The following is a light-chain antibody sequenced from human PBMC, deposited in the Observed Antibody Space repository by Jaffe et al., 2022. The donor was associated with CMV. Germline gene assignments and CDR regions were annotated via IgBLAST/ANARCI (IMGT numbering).Light chain of an antibody. CDR3: NSRDSSRNL. CDR2: GKN. J-gene: IGLJ3*02. CDR1: SLRSYY. Sequence: SSDLTQDPVVSVALGQTVRITCQGDSLRSYYATWFQQKPGQAPQLVIYGKNNRPSGIPDRFSGSSSGNTATLTITGAQAEDEADYYCNSRDSSRNLFGGGTKLTVL. V-gene: IGLV3-19*01.